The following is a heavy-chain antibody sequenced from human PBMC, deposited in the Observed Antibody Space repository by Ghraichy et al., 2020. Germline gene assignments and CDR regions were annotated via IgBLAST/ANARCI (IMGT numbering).Heavy chain of an antibody. Sequence: GGSLRLSCVASGFTFSNYWMSWVRRAPGKGLEWVANIKQDGSEKYYVDSVKGRFTISRDNAKNSLYLQMNSLRAEDTAVYYCARGQHWLLSPWGQGTLVTVSS. CDR2: IKQDGSEK. CDR1: GFTFSNYW. CDR3: ARGQHWLLSP. J-gene: IGHJ4*02. V-gene: IGHV3-7*03. D-gene: IGHD2-15*01.